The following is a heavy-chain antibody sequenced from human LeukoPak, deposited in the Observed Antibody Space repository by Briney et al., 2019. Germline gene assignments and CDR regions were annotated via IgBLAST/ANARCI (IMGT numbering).Heavy chain of an antibody. CDR3: SREYFDRSRNYYYGMDV. D-gene: IGHD3-9*01. J-gene: IGHJ6*02. Sequence: GRSLRLSCAASGFTFNNYGMHWVRQAPGKGLEWMALIWYDGSNKYYADSVKGRFTISRDNSKNTLYLQMNSLRAEDTAVYYCSREYFDRSRNYYYGMDVWGQGTTVTVSS. V-gene: IGHV3-33*01. CDR1: GFTFNNYG. CDR2: IWYDGSNK.